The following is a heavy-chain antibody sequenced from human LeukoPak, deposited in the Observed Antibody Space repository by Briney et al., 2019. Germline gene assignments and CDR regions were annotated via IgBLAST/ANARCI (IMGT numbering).Heavy chain of an antibody. J-gene: IGHJ4*02. CDR1: GFTFNNYA. CDR2: ISGSGGST. V-gene: IGHV3-23*01. D-gene: IGHD3-16*01. CDR3: AKDAITGTFYFDY. Sequence: GGSLRLSCAASGFTFNNYAMSWVRQAPGKGLAWVSAISGSGGSTYYADAARGRFIITRDNSKNTLYLQMNSLRAEDTAVYYCAKDAITGTFYFDYWGQGTLVTVSS.